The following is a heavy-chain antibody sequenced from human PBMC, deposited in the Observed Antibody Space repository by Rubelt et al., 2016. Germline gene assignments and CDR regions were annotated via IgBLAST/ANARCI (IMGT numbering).Heavy chain of an antibody. CDR1: GGSISTTKYY. CDR2: VYYSGST. V-gene: IGHV4-39*07. Sequence: QVQLQESGPGMVKPSETLSLTCTVSGGSISTTKYYWGWIRQPPGKGLEWIGSVYYSGSTYYNSSLKNRVTISADTSKNQFSLKRTSGAAAETAVYYCVGDGLSSGIDHWGQGTLVTVSS. D-gene: IGHD3-10*01. CDR3: VGDGLSSGIDH. J-gene: IGHJ4*02.